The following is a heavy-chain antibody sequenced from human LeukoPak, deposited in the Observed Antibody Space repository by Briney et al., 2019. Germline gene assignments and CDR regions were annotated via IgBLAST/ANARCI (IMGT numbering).Heavy chain of an antibody. Sequence: ASVKVSCKASGGTFSSYAISWVRQATGQGLEWMGWMNPNSGNTGYAQKFQGRVTITRNTSISTAYMELSSLRSEDTAVYYCARGVPYYGSGSPGVNFDYWGQGTLVTVSS. V-gene: IGHV1-8*03. CDR3: ARGVPYYGSGSPGVNFDY. CDR2: MNPNSGNT. CDR1: GGTFSSYA. D-gene: IGHD3-10*01. J-gene: IGHJ4*02.